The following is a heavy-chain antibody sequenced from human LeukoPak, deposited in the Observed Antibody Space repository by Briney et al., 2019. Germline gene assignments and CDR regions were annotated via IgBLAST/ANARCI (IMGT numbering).Heavy chain of an antibody. V-gene: IGHV7-4-1*02. CDR1: GYTFKYA. CDR2: INTNTGNP. Sequence: ASVEVSCKASGYTFKYAMNWVRQAPGQGLEWMGWINTNTGNPTYAQGFTGRFVFSLDTSVSTSYLQISSLKAEDTAIYYCAGRGERALDYWGQGTLVTVSS. D-gene: IGHD3-10*01. J-gene: IGHJ4*02. CDR3: AGRGERALDY.